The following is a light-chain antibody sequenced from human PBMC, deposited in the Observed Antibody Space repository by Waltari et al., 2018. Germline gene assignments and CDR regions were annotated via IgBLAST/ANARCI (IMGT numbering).Light chain of an antibody. Sequence: QTVLTKPPSASGTPGQRVTNLCSGRPSNIGVNLVYWYQQLQGKAPKPLIYHNKQRPSGFPDRFTDSKSGTSASHAISGLRSEDEAEYYCAVWDERVRGRVFGGGTKLTVL. J-gene: IGLJ3*02. CDR1: PSNIGVNL. CDR2: HNK. V-gene: IGLV1-47*02. CDR3: AVWDERVRGRV.